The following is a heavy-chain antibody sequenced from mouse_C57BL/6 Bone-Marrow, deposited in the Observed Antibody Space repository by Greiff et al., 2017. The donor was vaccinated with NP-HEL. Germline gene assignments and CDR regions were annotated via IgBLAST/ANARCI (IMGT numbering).Heavy chain of an antibody. CDR3: AGSLYSNPWFAY. D-gene: IGHD2-5*01. CDR1: GYAFTNYL. Sequence: VQLQQSGAELVRPGTSVKVSCKASGYAFTNYLIEWVKQRPGQGLEWIGVINPGSGGTNYNEKFKGKATLTADKSSSTAYMQLSSLTSEDSAVYFCAGSLYSNPWFAYWGQGTLVTVSA. V-gene: IGHV1-54*01. CDR2: INPGSGGT. J-gene: IGHJ3*01.